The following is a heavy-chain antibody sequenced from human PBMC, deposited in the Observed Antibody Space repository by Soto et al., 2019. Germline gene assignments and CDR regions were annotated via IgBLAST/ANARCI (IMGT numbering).Heavy chain of an antibody. CDR3: ARGGAVTTFRPPDQKRFDP. Sequence: QVQLQESGPGLVKPSETLSLTCTVSGGSISSYYWSWIRQPPGKGLEWIGYIYYSGSTNYNPSLKSRVTISVDTSKNQFSLKLSSVTAADTAVYYCARGGAVTTFRPPDQKRFDPWGQGTLVTVSS. J-gene: IGHJ5*02. V-gene: IGHV4-59*01. CDR1: GGSISSYY. D-gene: IGHD4-17*01. CDR2: IYYSGST.